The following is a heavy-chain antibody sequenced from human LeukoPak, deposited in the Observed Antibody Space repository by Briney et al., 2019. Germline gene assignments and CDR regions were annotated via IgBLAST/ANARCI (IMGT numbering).Heavy chain of an antibody. CDR2: ISAYNGNT. D-gene: IGHD2-2*01. J-gene: IGHJ4*02. CDR1: GYTFTSYG. CDR3: ARDFGYCSSTSCYVPLQYSGYDGTNFDY. V-gene: IGHV1-18*01. Sequence: ASVKVSCKASGYTFTSYGISWVRQAPGQGLEWMGWISAYNGNTNYAQKLQGRVTMTTDTSTSTAYMELRSLRSDDTAVYYCARDFGYCSSTSCYVPLQYSGYDGTNFDYWGQGTLVTVSS.